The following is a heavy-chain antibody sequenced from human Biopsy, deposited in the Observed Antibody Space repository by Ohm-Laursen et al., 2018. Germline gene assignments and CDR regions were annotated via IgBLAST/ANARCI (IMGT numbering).Heavy chain of an antibody. Sequence: SLRLSCSASEFIFSRIWMYWVRQAPGTGLVWVSRINSDGSSTNYADAVKGRFTISRDNAKNTVFLQMNSLRAEDTAVYYCARDPRDGRTGKSTKDALDIWGQGTMVTVSS. V-gene: IGHV3-74*01. J-gene: IGHJ3*02. D-gene: IGHD1-1*01. CDR1: EFIFSRIW. CDR3: ARDPRDGRTGKSTKDALDI. CDR2: INSDGSST.